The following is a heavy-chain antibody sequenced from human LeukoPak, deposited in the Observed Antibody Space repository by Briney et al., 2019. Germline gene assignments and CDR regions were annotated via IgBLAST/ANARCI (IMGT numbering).Heavy chain of an antibody. D-gene: IGHD6-6*01. V-gene: IGHV3-9*01. CDR3: AKEGSSSSWILSVYYFDY. CDR1: GFTFDDYA. CDR2: ISWNSGSI. J-gene: IGHJ4*02. Sequence: GRSLRLSCAASGFTFDDYAMHWVRQAPGKGLEWVSGISWNSGSIGYADSVKGRFTISRGNAKNSLYLQMNSLRAEDTALYYCAKEGSSSSWILSVYYFDYWGQGTLVTVSS.